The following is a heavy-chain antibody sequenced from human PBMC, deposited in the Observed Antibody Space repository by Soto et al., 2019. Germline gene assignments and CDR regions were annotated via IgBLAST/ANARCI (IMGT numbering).Heavy chain of an antibody. J-gene: IGHJ4*02. Sequence: EVQILQSGGGLEQPGGSLRLSCAASGFTFSNYAMSWIRQAPGKGLEWVSTIRETGNTYYADSVRGRFVTSRDNSENTLYLQMSSLRAEDTAVYYCSKQQMGVIRALDYWGQGALGTVSS. D-gene: IGHD1-26*01. V-gene: IGHV3-23*01. CDR3: SKQQMGVIRALDY. CDR2: IRETGNT. CDR1: GFTFSNYA.